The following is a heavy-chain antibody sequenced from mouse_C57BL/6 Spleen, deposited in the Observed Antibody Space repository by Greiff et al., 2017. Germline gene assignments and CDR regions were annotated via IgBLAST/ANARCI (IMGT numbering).Heavy chain of an antibody. CDR2: IYPRSGNT. CDR1: GYTFTSYG. V-gene: IGHV1-81*01. J-gene: IGHJ4*01. Sequence: VQLQQPGAELARPGASVKLSCKASGYTFTSYGISWVKQRTGQGLEWIGEIYPRSGNTYYNEKFKGKATLTADKSSSTAYMELRSLTSEDSAVYFCARLRGLYYAMDYWGQGTSVTVSS. CDR3: ARLRGLYYAMDY.